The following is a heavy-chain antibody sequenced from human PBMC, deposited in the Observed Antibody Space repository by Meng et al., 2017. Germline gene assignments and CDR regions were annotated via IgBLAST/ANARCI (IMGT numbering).Heavy chain of an antibody. CDR2: IIPIFGTA. Sequence: HVELVQTGVEVEKHGFSVKSFCKASGCTSSSYAISWVRQAPGQGLEWMGGIIPIFGTANYAQKFQGRVTITADESTSTAYMELSSLRSEDTAVYYCARDDYSNYLPFDYWGQGTLVTVSS. J-gene: IGHJ4*02. CDR1: GCTSSSYA. V-gene: IGHV1-69*01. D-gene: IGHD4-11*01. CDR3: ARDDYSNYLPFDY.